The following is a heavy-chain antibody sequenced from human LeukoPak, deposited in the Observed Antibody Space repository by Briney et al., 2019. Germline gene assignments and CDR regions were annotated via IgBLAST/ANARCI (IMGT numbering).Heavy chain of an antibody. CDR3: AKGGSKAPDY. D-gene: IGHD4-11*01. CDR2: INSEGSST. Sequence: GGSLRLSCAASGLSFSNYWMHWVRQAPGKGLVWVSRINSEGSSTSYADSVKGRFTISRDNAKNTLYLQMNSLRAEDTAVYYCAKGGSKAPDYWGQGTLVTVSS. CDR1: GLSFSNYW. J-gene: IGHJ4*02. V-gene: IGHV3-74*01.